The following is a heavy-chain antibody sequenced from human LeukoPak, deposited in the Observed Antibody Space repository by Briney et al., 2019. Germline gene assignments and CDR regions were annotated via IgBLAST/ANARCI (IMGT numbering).Heavy chain of an antibody. CDR1: GFTFTSYS. D-gene: IGHD3-22*01. J-gene: IGHJ4*02. V-gene: IGHV3-21*01. Sequence: PGGSLRLSCAASGFTFTSYSMNWVRQAPGKGLEWVSSISRSGNYIYYADSVKGRFTISRDNARNSLYLQMNSLRAEDTAVYYCARGGRGTIIMIVVAALDYWGQGTLVTVSS. CDR2: ISRSGNYI. CDR3: ARGGRGTIIMIVVAALDY.